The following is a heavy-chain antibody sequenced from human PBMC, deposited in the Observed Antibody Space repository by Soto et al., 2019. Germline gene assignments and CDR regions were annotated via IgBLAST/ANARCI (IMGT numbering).Heavy chain of an antibody. CDR3: VREHDTSGYLPGDY. CDR2: ISYDGSDR. D-gene: IGHD3-22*01. V-gene: IGHV3-30*04. Sequence: QVQVVESGGGVVQPGRSLRLSCAASGFLFSDYAFHWVRQAPGKGLEWVAVISYDGSDRFYADSVKGRFTISRDRSRNTVYLQMDSLRTEDTAVYYCVREHDTSGYLPGDYWGQGALVTVSS. CDR1: GFLFSDYA. J-gene: IGHJ4*02.